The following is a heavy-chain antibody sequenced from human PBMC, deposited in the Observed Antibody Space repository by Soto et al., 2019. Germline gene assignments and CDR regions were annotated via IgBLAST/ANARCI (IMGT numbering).Heavy chain of an antibody. CDR2: IWYDGSNK. CDR3: ARDKPDDYAEGGMGFDV. CDR1: GFRFSSYG. J-gene: IGHJ3*01. D-gene: IGHD4-17*01. Sequence: QVQLVESGGGVVQPGKSLRLSCAASGFRFSSYGMHWVRQAPGKGLEWVAVIWYDGSNKKYGESVEGRFTISRDNAKNKLDLQMNSLRAEDTAVYYCARDKPDDYAEGGMGFDVWGQGTKVTVSS. V-gene: IGHV3-33*08.